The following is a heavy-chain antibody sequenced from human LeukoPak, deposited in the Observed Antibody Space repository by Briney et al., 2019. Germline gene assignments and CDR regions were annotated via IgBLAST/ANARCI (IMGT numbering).Heavy chain of an antibody. J-gene: IGHJ5*02. CDR1: GYTFTSYG. CDR2: ISAYNGNT. CDR3: ARGLEWLTRRHTWFDP. Sequence: ASVKLSCKASGYTFTSYGISWVRQAPGQGLEWMGWISAYNGNTNYAQKLQGRVTMTTDTSTSTAYMELRSLRSDDTAVYYCARGLEWLTRRHTWFDPWGQGTLVTVSS. V-gene: IGHV1-18*01. D-gene: IGHD3-3*01.